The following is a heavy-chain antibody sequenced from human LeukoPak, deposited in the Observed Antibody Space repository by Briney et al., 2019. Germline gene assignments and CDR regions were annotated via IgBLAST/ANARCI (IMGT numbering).Heavy chain of an antibody. CDR1: GFTFSSYS. CDR2: ISSSSSTI. D-gene: IGHD3-22*01. Sequence: GGSLRLSCAASGFTFSSYSMNWVRQAPGKGLEWVSYISSSSSTIYYADSVKGRFTISRGNAKNSLYLQMNSLRAEDTAVYYCARGGEDYYDSSGYYYFSLFDYWGQGTLVTVSS. CDR3: ARGGEDYYDSSGYYYFSLFDY. V-gene: IGHV3-48*01. J-gene: IGHJ4*02.